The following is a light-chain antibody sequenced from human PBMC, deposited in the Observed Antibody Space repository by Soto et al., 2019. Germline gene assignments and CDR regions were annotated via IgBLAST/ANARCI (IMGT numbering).Light chain of an antibody. Sequence: HSALTQPPSASGSPGQSVTISCTGTSSDVGGYNYVSWYQQHPGKAPKLMIYEVSQRPSGVPDRFSGSKSGNTASLTVSGLQAEDEGDYYCSSYGGSNNFVILGGGTKLTVL. CDR2: EVS. CDR3: SSYGGSNNFVI. V-gene: IGLV2-8*01. CDR1: SSDVGGYNY. J-gene: IGLJ2*01.